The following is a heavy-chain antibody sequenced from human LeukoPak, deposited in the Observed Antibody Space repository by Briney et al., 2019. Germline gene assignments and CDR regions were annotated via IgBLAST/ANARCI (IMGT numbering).Heavy chain of an antibody. CDR2: IYLSGGST. V-gene: IGHV1-46*01. D-gene: IGHD2-15*01. CDR1: AYTFTSYY. Sequence: ASGKVSCKASAYTFTSYYIQWVRHAPGQGLEWKGIIYLSGGSTSYAQKFPVRGTMTSYMATSTVYLELSRLRSRATAASYCSREPVDIVVVVAAHPYYMDVWGKGTTVTVSS. J-gene: IGHJ6*03. CDR3: SREPVDIVVVVAAHPYYMDV.